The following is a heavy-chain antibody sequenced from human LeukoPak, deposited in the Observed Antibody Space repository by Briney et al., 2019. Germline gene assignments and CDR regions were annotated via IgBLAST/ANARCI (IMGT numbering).Heavy chain of an antibody. J-gene: IGHJ4*02. CDR1: GYTFTGYY. D-gene: IGHD6-13*01. V-gene: IGHV1-2*02. Sequence: ASVKVSCKASGYTFTGYYMHWVRQAPGQGLEWMGWINPNSGGTNYAQKFQGRVTMTRDTSISTAYMELSRLRSDDTAVYYCARDFINGGSSEGFDYWGQGTLVTVSS. CDR2: INPNSGGT. CDR3: ARDFINGGSSEGFDY.